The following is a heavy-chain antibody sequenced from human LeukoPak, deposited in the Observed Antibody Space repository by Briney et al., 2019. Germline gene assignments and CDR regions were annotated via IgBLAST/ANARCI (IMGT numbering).Heavy chain of an antibody. CDR2: IYYSGTT. V-gene: IGHV4-39*01. CDR3: ARHHAHYFYYMAV. CDR1: GDFISSSSYY. J-gene: IGHJ6*03. Sequence: SETLSLTCTVSGDFISSSSYYWGWIRQPPGKGLEWIGSIYYSGTTYYTPSLKSRVSISVDTSKNQFSLRLNSPTATDTAVYYCARHHAHYFYYMAVWGKGSTVIVSS.